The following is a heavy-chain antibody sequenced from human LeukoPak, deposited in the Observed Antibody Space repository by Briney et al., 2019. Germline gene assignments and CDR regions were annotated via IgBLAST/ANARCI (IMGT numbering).Heavy chain of an antibody. V-gene: IGHV3-9*03. J-gene: IGHJ3*02. CDR2: ISWNSGSI. CDR1: GFTFDDYA. CDR3: AKAKTYYYDSSGYLDAFDI. Sequence: GRSLRLSCAASGFTFDDYAMHWVRQAPGKGLEWVSGISWNSGSIGYADSVKGRFTISRDNAKNSLYLQMNSLRAEDMALYYCAKAKTYYYDSSGYLDAFDIWGQGTMVTVSS. D-gene: IGHD3-22*01.